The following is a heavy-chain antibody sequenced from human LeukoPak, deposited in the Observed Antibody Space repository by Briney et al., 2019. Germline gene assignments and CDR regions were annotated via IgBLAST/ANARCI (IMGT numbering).Heavy chain of an antibody. CDR1: GVSISSGGYS. V-gene: IGHV4-30-2*01. J-gene: IGHJ4*02. Sequence: SETLSLTCAVSGVSISSGGYSWSWIRQPPGKGLEWIGYIYHSGSTYYNPSLKSRVTISVDRSKNQFSLKLSSVTAADTAVYYCARAPGPFGVASMSYFDYWGQGTLVTVSS. D-gene: IGHD3-3*01. CDR2: IYHSGST. CDR3: ARAPGPFGVASMSYFDY.